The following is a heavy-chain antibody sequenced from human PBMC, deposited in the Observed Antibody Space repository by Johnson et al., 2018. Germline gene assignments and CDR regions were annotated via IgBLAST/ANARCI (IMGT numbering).Heavy chain of an antibody. D-gene: IGHD2-8*01. J-gene: IGHJ3*02. CDR3: TRLTGRDAFDI. CDR1: GFTFDDSA. Sequence: EVQLLESGGGLVQPGRSLRLSCAASGFTFDDSAMHWVRQAPGKGLEWISGITWNGGSLGYADSVKGRFTISRDNAKNSLYLQMNSLRAEDTALYYCTRLTGRDAFDIGGQGTMVTVSS. CDR2: ITWNGGSL. V-gene: IGHV3-9*01.